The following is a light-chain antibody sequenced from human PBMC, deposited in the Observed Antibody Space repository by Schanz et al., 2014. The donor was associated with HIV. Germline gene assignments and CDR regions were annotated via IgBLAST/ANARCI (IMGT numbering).Light chain of an antibody. CDR1: QSVRGSQ. J-gene: IGKJ1*01. Sequence: EIVLTQFPATLSLSPGERATLSCRASQSVRGSQLAWYQQKPGQAPRLLIYSASTRATGIPSRFSGSGSGTEFSLIISSLQSEDFAVYYCQQYNTWPRTFGQGTKVELK. CDR3: QQYNTWPRT. V-gene: IGKV3-15*01. CDR2: SAS.